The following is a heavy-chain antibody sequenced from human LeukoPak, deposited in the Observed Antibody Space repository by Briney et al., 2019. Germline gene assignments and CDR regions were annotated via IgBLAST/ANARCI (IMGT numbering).Heavy chain of an antibody. V-gene: IGHV3-23*01. CDR3: AKDGGCSGGSCYSAFFDY. J-gene: IGHJ4*02. CDR1: GFTFSSYA. Sequence: PGGSLRLSCAASGFTFSSYAMSWVRQAPGKGLEWVSAINGSGGSTYYADSVKGRFTISRDNSKNTLYLQMNSLRAEDTAVYYCAKDGGCSGGSCYSAFFDYWGQGTLVTVSS. D-gene: IGHD2-15*01. CDR2: INGSGGST.